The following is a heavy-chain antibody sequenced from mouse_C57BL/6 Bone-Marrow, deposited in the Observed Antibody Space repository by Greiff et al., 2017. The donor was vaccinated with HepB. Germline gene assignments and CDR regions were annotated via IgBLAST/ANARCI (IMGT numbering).Heavy chain of an antibody. Sequence: EVKLVESGGDLVKPGGSLKLSCAASGFTFSSYGMSWVRQTPDKRLEWVATISSGGSYTYYPDSVKGRFTISRDNAKNTLYLQMSSLKSEDTAMYYCARRNYYGRTWFAYWGQGTLVTVSA. CDR3: ARRNYYGRTWFAY. D-gene: IGHD1-1*01. CDR2: ISSGGSYT. J-gene: IGHJ3*01. CDR1: GFTFSSYG. V-gene: IGHV5-6*02.